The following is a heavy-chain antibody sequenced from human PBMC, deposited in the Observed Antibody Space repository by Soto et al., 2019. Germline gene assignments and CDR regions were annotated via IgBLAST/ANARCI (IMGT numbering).Heavy chain of an antibody. J-gene: IGHJ4*02. CDR1: GYMFTTYG. CDR3: ARTGGGMAAGPVEY. V-gene: IGHV1-18*04. D-gene: IGHD6-13*01. Sequence: QVQLVQSGGEVKKPGASVEVSCRTSGYMFTTYGMSWVRQAPGQGLEWMAWISAYNGNKKYAHKFQGRVTRPTDRSPSRSSMELRNLTSDDTGTYFCARTGGGMAAGPVEYWGQGTRVNVSS. CDR2: ISAYNGNK.